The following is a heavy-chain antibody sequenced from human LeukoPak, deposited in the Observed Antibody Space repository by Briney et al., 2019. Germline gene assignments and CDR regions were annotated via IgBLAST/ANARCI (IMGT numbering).Heavy chain of an antibody. CDR2: ISGSGGST. CDR1: GFTFSSYA. J-gene: IGHJ5*02. CDR3: AKDRSIAAPRVAFGWFDP. Sequence: PGGSLRLSCAASGFTFSSYAMSWVRQAPGKGLEWVSAISGSGGSTYYADSVKGRFTISRDNSKNTLYLQMNSLRAEDTAVYYCAKDRSIAAPRVAFGWFDPWGQGTLVTVPS. V-gene: IGHV3-23*01. D-gene: IGHD6-6*01.